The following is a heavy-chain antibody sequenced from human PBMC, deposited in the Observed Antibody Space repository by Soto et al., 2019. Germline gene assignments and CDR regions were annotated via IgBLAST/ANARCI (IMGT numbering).Heavy chain of an antibody. CDR1: GFSLSTSEVG. CDR2: IFWDDDK. D-gene: IGHD4-17*01. Sequence: QITLKESGPALVKPTQTLTLTCTFSGFSLSTSEVGVGWIRQPPGKALEWLAFIFWDDDKRYSPSLKSRLTITTDTTKNPVVHTMTNMDPVDTATYYCTHTTTMTSFDYWGQGTLVTVSS. V-gene: IGHV2-5*02. J-gene: IGHJ4*02. CDR3: THTTTMTSFDY.